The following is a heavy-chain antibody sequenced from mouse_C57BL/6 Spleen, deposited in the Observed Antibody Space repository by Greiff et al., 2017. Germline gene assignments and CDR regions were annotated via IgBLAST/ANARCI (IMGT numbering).Heavy chain of an antibody. CDR3: AYDYQAWFAY. D-gene: IGHD2-4*01. Sequence: QVQLTESGAELARPGASVKLSCKASGYTFTSYGISWVKQRTGQGLEWIGEIYPRSGNTYYNEKFKGKATLTADKSSSTAYMELRSLTSEDSAVYFCAYDYQAWFAYWGQGTLVTVSA. CDR2: IYPRSGNT. J-gene: IGHJ3*01. V-gene: IGHV1-81*01. CDR1: GYTFTSYG.